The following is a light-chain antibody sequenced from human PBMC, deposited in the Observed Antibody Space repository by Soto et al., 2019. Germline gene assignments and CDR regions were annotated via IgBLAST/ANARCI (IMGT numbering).Light chain of an antibody. CDR1: SNDVGGYNF. Sequence: QSVLTQPRSVSGSPGQSVTISCTGTSNDVGGYNFVSWYQQHPGKVPKLFIYDVSRRPSGVPDRFSGSKSGNTSSLTISGLQAEDEGDYSCSSYAGSYTLVFGGGTKLTVL. CDR2: DVS. CDR3: SSYAGSYTLV. V-gene: IGLV2-11*01. J-gene: IGLJ2*01.